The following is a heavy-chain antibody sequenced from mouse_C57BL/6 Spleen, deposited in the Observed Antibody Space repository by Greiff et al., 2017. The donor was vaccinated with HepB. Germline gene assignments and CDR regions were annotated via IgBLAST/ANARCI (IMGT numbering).Heavy chain of an antibody. CDR2: INPSNGGT. V-gene: IGHV1-53*01. CDR3: ARTGYGKPWFAY. Sequence: QVQLQQSGTELVKPGASVKLSCKASGYTFTSYWMHWVKQRPGQGLEWIGNINPSNGGTNYNEKFKSKATLTVDKSSSTAYMQLSSLTSEDSAVYYCARTGYGKPWFAYWGQGTLVTVSA. D-gene: IGHD2-10*02. J-gene: IGHJ3*01. CDR1: GYTFTSYW.